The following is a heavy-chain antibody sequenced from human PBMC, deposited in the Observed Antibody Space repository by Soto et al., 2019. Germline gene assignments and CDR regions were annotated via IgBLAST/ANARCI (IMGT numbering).Heavy chain of an antibody. D-gene: IGHD6-6*01. V-gene: IGHV3-11*06. J-gene: IGHJ5*02. CDR3: ARDPVRPIAARGFFWFAP. Sequence: ALRLSCAAYGVTYGDYYISWVRQAPGKELEWISYISSYSSFTTYADSVKGRFIISRDNAKNSLYLQMNSLRAEDTAVYYCARDPVRPIAARGFFWFAPWGQGTPVPVSS. CDR2: ISSYSSFT. CDR1: GVTYGDYY.